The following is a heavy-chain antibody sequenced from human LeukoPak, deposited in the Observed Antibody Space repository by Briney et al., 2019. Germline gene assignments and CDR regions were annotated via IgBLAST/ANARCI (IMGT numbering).Heavy chain of an antibody. D-gene: IGHD1-1*01. CDR2: ISSSSSYI. V-gene: IGHV3-21*01. J-gene: IGHJ4*02. CDR3: ARGRTEGLLALDY. Sequence: GGSLRLSCAASGFTFSSYSMNWVCQAPVKGLEWVSSISSSSSYIYYADSVKGRFTISRDNAKNSLYLQMNSLRAEDTAVYYCARGRTEGLLALDYWGQGTLVTVSS. CDR1: GFTFSSYS.